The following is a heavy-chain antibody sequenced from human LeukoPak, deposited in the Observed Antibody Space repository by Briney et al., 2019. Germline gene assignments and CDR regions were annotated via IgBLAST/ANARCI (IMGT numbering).Heavy chain of an antibody. D-gene: IGHD3-10*01. V-gene: IGHV4-61*02. CDR2: MYTSGST. J-gene: IGHJ4*02. Sequence: SQTLSLTCTVSGGSISSGSYYWTWIRQPAGKGLEWIGRMYTSGSTDYNPSLKSRPSISVDTSKNLFSLNLSSVTATDTAIYYRAREPGRVGEFYFDYWGQGILVTVSS. CDR3: AREPGRVGEFYFDY. CDR1: GGSISSGSYY.